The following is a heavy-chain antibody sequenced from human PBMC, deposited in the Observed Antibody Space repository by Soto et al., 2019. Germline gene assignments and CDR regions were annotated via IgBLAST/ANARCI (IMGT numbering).Heavy chain of an antibody. Sequence: GGSLRLSCAASGFTFSDYGMHWVRQSPGKGLEWVANIKEDESEEYYVASVKGRFTISRDNAKNSLYLQMNSLRAEDTAVYYCARDCLNCGSGHPYYRSQGALVTVSS. J-gene: IGHJ4*02. CDR1: GFTFSDYG. V-gene: IGHV3-7*01. CDR2: IKEDESEE. D-gene: IGHD5-12*01. CDR3: ARDCLNCGSGHPYY.